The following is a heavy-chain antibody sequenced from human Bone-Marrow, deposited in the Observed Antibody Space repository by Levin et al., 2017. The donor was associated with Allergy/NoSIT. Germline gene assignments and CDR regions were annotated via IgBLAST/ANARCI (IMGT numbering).Heavy chain of an antibody. J-gene: IGHJ3*02. CDR1: GVSVSSQY. CDR2: IFHSGSS. V-gene: IGHV4-59*02. Sequence: SCTVSGVSVSSQYWNWIRQSPGKGLEWIGYIFHSGSSNYNPSLRSRVSISVDTSRNQISLKLTSVTAADTAVYYCAREPVNTPLGDAFDIWGQGTMVTIS. D-gene: IGHD3-16*01. CDR3: AREPVNTPLGDAFDI.